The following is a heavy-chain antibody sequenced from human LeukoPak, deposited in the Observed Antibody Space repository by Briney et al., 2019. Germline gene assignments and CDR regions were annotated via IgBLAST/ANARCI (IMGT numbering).Heavy chain of an antibody. V-gene: IGHV1-69*13. CDR2: IIPIFGTA. CDR1: GGTFSSYA. CDR3: ARVGGYCSSTSCYMFDY. D-gene: IGHD2-2*02. J-gene: IGHJ4*02. Sequence: GASVKVSCKASGGTFSSYAISWVRQAPGQGLEWMGGIIPIFGTANYAQKFQGRVTITADESTSTAYMELRSLRSDDTAVYYCARVGGYCSSTSCYMFDYWGQGTLVTVSS.